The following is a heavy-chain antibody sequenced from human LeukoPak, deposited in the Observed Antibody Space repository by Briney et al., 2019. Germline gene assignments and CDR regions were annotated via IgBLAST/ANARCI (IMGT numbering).Heavy chain of an antibody. D-gene: IGHD3-3*01. J-gene: IGHJ4*02. V-gene: IGHV3-23*01. CDR1: GFTFSNYA. CDR3: ARGGYDFWSGYLVY. Sequence: GGSLSFSCAASGFTFSNYARRWLRQAPGKGREWGSAISGSGGSTYYADSVKGRCSISRDNPKHTLYLQMNRLRAEDTAVYYCARGGYDFWSGYLVYWGQGTLVTVSS. CDR2: ISGSGGST.